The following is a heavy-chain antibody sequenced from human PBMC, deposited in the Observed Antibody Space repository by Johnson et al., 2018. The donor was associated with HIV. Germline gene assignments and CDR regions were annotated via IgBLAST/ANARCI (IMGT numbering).Heavy chain of an antibody. D-gene: IGHD6-19*01. V-gene: IGHV3-43D*03. Sequence: VQLVESGGGLVQPGGSLRLSCAASRFTFFSYAMSWVRQAPVKGLEWVSIISWDGGSTYYADSVKGRFTISRDNSKNSLYLQMNSLRAEDTALYYCAKEEGSSGWFDAFDIWGQGTMVTVSS. CDR1: RFTFFSYA. CDR2: ISWDGGST. J-gene: IGHJ3*02. CDR3: AKEEGSSGWFDAFDI.